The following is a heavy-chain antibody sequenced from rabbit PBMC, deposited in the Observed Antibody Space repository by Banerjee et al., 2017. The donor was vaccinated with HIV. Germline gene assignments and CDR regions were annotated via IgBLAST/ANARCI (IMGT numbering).Heavy chain of an antibody. Sequence: QEQLEESGGDLVKPEGSLTLTCTASGFSFNNNYHMCWVRQAPGKGLEWIACIDAGTSGTTFFANWAKGRFTFSKTSSTTLTLQMTSLTVADTASYFCARADTRSNWGWDLWGQGTLVTVS. CDR1: GFSFNNNYH. V-gene: IGHV1S45*01. CDR3: ARADTRSNWGWDL. CDR2: IDAGTSGTT. J-gene: IGHJ4*01. D-gene: IGHD1-1*01.